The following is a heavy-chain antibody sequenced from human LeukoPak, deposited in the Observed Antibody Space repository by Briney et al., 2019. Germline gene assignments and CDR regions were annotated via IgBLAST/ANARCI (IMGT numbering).Heavy chain of an antibody. V-gene: IGHV3-64*01. D-gene: IGHD7-27*01. Sequence: GGSLRLSCAASGFTFSSYAMHWVRQAPGKGLEYVSAISSNGGSTYYANSVKGRFTISRDNSKNTLYLQMNSLRAEDTAVYYCARVNWGYVDYWGQGTLVTVSS. CDR2: ISSNGGST. J-gene: IGHJ4*02. CDR3: ARVNWGYVDY. CDR1: GFTFSSYA.